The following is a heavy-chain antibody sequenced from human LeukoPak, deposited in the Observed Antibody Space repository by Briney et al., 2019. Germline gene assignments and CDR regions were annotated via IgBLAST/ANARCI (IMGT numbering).Heavy chain of an antibody. CDR1: GYTFTNSG. J-gene: IGHJ4*02. V-gene: IGHV1-2*02. Sequence: ASVKVSCKASGYTFTNSGITWVRQAPGQGLEWMGWINPNNGGTNYAQKFQGRVTMTRDTSISTAYMELSRLRSDDTAVYYCARGGYEFDYWGQGTLVTVSS. CDR3: ARGGYEFDY. D-gene: IGHD5-12*01. CDR2: INPNNGGT.